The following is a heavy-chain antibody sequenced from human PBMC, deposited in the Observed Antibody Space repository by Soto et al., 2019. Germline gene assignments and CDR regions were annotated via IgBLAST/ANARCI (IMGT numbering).Heavy chain of an antibody. J-gene: IGHJ4*02. CDR1: GFSFSNYT. CDR2: MWYDGSNK. CDR3: AREDIREDRIRAGAGLRFIGFDY. Sequence: QVQLVESGGGVVQPGGSLRLSCVVSGFSFSNYTMHWVRQAPGKGLEWVVVMWYDGSNKYYADSVKGRFTISRDHSKNTLFLQMRSLRAEDTAVYYCAREDIREDRIRAGAGLRFIGFDYWGQGTLVTVSS. V-gene: IGHV3-33*01. D-gene: IGHD3-16*02.